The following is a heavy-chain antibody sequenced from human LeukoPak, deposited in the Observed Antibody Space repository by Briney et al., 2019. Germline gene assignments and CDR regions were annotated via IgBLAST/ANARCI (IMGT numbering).Heavy chain of an antibody. CDR2: INPNSGGT. D-gene: IGHD3-16*02. CDR1: GYTFTGYY. J-gene: IGHJ4*02. CDR3: ARDYDYVWGSYRYRFEY. Sequence: ASVKVSCKASGYTFTGYYMHWVRQAPGQGLEWMGWINPNSGGTNYAQKFQGRVTMTRDTSISTAYMELSRLRSDDTAVYYCARDYDYVWGSYRYRFEYWGQGTLVTVSS. V-gene: IGHV1-2*02.